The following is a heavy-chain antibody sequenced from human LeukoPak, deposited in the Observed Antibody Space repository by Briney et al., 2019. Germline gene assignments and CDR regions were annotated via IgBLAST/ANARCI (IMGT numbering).Heavy chain of an antibody. CDR2: IRYDGSNK. Sequence: GGSLRLSCAASGFTFSSYGMHWVRQAPGKGLEWVAFIRYDGSNKYYADSVKGRFTISRDNSKNTLYLQINSLRAEDTAVYYCAKGSGYSYGSYDYWGQGTLVTVSS. V-gene: IGHV3-30*02. J-gene: IGHJ4*02. D-gene: IGHD5-18*01. CDR1: GFTFSSYG. CDR3: AKGSGYSYGSYDY.